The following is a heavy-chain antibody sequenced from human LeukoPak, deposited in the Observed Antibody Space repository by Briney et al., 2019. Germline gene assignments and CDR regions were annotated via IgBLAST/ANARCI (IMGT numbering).Heavy chain of an antibody. Sequence: QTGGSLRLSCAASGFTFSSYGMHWVRQAPGKGLEWVAVIWYDGSNKYYADSVKGRFTISRDNSKNTLYLQMNSLRAEDTAVYYCARESRDGYGLDYWGQGTLVTVSS. D-gene: IGHD5-12*01. CDR3: ARESRDGYGLDY. CDR1: GFTFSSYG. J-gene: IGHJ4*02. V-gene: IGHV3-33*01. CDR2: IWYDGSNK.